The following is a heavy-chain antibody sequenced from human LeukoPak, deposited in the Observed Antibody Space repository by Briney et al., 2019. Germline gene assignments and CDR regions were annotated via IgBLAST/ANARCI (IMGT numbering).Heavy chain of an antibody. V-gene: IGHV3-21*01. D-gene: IGHD2-21*01. CDR1: GFTFSSYS. CDR3: ARDWRGIVVVIAIGAFDI. Sequence: GGSLRLSCAASGFTFSSYSMNWVRQAPGKGLEWVSSISSSSSYIYYADSVKGRFTISRDNAKNSLYLQMNSLRAEDTAVYYCARDWRGIVVVIAIGAFDIWGQGTMVTVSS. CDR2: ISSSSSYI. J-gene: IGHJ3*02.